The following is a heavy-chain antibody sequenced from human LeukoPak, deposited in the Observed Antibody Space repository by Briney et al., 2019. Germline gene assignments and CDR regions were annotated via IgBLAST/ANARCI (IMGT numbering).Heavy chain of an antibody. CDR3: ASTKGGTDYFDY. CDR1: GYTFTSYG. CDR2: ISAYNGNT. J-gene: IGHJ4*02. V-gene: IGHV1-18*01. Sequence: ASVKVSCKASGYTFTSYGISWVRQATGQGLEWMGWISAYNGNTNYAQKLQGRVTMTTDTSTSTAYMELRSLRSDDTAVYYCASTKGGTDYFDYWGQGTLVTVSS. D-gene: IGHD1-7*01.